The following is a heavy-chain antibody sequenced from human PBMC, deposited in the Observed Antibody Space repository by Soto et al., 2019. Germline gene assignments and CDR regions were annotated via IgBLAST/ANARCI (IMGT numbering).Heavy chain of an antibody. D-gene: IGHD3-16*01. CDR2: RNPSGGLR. CDR1: GYLFTIYY. V-gene: IGHV1-46*01. J-gene: IGHJ6*02. CDR3: ARGGDDSRLEQALDV. Sequence: QVQLVQSGAEMKKPGASVKVSCKASGYLFTIYYMHWVRQAPGQGLECMGVRNPSGGLRHYAQKFRGGVSFTGDTSTSTVYMDLSSLRSDDTAIYSCARGGDDSRLEQALDVWGQGTTVIVSS.